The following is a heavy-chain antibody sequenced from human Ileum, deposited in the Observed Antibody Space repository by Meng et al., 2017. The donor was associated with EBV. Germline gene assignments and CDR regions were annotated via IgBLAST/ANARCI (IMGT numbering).Heavy chain of an antibody. CDR1: GGSISSYY. J-gene: IGHJ4*02. D-gene: IGHD2-15*01. V-gene: IGHV4-59*08. CDR3: ARGGWSLDY. CDR2: IYYSGST. Sequence: GHLQESGPGLVKPSETLSRTCTVSGGSISSYYWSWIRQPPGKGLEWIGYIYYSGSTNYNPSLKSRVTISVDTSKNQFSLNLSSVTAADTAVYYCARGGWSLDYWGQGTLVTVSS.